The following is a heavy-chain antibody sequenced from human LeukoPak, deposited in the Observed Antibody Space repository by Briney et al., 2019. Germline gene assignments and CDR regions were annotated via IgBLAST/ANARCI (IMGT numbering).Heavy chain of an antibody. V-gene: IGHV1-69*01. CDR2: IIPIFGTA. CDR3: ARCLGYCSSTSCYD. D-gene: IGHD2-2*01. J-gene: IGHJ4*02. Sequence: SVKVSCKASGGTFSSYAISWVRQAPGQGLEWMGGIIPIFGTANYAQKFQGRVTITADESTSTAYMELSSLRSEDTAVYYCARCLGYCSSTSCYDWGQGTLVTVSS. CDR1: GGTFSSYA.